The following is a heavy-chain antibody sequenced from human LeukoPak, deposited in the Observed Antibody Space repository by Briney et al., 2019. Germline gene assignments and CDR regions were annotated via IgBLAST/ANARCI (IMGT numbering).Heavy chain of an antibody. CDR1: GGSFSGYY. CDR2: INHSGST. D-gene: IGHD2-15*01. Sequence: PSETLSLTCAVYGGSFSGYYWSWIRQPPGKGLEWIGEINHSGSTNYNPSLKSRVTISVDTSKNQFSLKLSSVTAADTAVYYCATLAQLGYCSGGSCYRRGAFDYWGQGTLVTVSS. V-gene: IGHV4-34*01. CDR3: ATLAQLGYCSGGSCYRRGAFDY. J-gene: IGHJ4*02.